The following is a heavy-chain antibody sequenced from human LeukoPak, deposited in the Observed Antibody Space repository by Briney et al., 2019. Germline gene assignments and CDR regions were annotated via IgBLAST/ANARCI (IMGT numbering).Heavy chain of an antibody. CDR3: ARDISPGIAVAGTRGFGY. Sequence: GGSLRLSCAASGFTFSSYEMNWVRQTPGKGLEWLSYISSSGGTIYYADSVKGRFTISRDNAKNSLYLQMNSLRAEDTALYHCARDISPGIAVAGTRGFGYWGQGTLVTVSS. D-gene: IGHD6-19*01. J-gene: IGHJ4*02. CDR1: GFTFSSYE. CDR2: ISSSGGTI. V-gene: IGHV3-48*03.